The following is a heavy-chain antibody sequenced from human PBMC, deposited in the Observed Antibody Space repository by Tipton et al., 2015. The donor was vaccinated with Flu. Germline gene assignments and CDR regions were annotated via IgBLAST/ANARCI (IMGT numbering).Heavy chain of an antibody. Sequence: GASISGSSFYWAWIRQPAGKGLEWIGRISHSGSTNYNASLNGRVTMSVDPSKGQLSLRLSSATAADTAKYYCARDLRGYSGYTGGDAFDVWGQGTMVTVSS. CDR3: ARDLRGYSGYTGGDAFDV. J-gene: IGHJ3*01. D-gene: IGHD5-12*01. V-gene: IGHV4-61*02. CDR1: GASISGSSFY. CDR2: ISHSGST.